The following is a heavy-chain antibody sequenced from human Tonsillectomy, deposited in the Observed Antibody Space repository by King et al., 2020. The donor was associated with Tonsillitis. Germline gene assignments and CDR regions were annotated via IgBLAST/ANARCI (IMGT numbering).Heavy chain of an antibody. CDR1: GFTFSSFE. CDR2: ISGSGSAI. J-gene: IGHJ4*02. Sequence: VQLVESGGGLVQPGGSLRLSCAASGFTFSSFELNWVRQAPGKGLEWVSYISGSGSAIYYADSVKGRFTISRDNAKNSLYLQMNSLRAEDTAVYYCAKFSSLPNYDYWGQGTLVTVSS. CDR3: AKFSSLPNYDY. V-gene: IGHV3-48*03.